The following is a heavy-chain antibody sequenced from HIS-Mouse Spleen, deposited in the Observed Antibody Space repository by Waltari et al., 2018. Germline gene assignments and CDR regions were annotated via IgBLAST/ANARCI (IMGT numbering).Heavy chain of an antibody. CDR1: GFTFDDYA. Sequence: EVQLVESGGGLVQPGRSLRLSCAASGFTFDDYAMHWVRQAPGKGREWVSVISWNSGSIGYADSVKGRFTISRDNAKNSLYLQMNSLRAEDTALYYCAKDLRPAYSSSPYFDYWGQGTLVTVSS. V-gene: IGHV3-9*01. CDR3: AKDLRPAYSSSPYFDY. CDR2: ISWNSGSI. D-gene: IGHD6-6*01. J-gene: IGHJ4*02.